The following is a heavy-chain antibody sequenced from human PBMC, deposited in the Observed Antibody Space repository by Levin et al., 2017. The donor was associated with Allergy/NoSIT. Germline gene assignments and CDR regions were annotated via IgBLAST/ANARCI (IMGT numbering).Heavy chain of an antibody. CDR2: IYWDDDK. J-gene: IGHJ5*02. CDR3: AHGGGSWYNNWFDP. V-gene: IGHV2-5*02. Sequence: SGPTLVKPTQTLTLTCTFSGFSLSTSGVGVGWIRQPPGKALEWLALIYWDDDKRYSPSLRSRLTITKDTSKNQVVLTMTNMDPVDTATYYCAHGGGSWYNNWFDPWGQGTLVTVSS. CDR1: GFSLSTSGVG. D-gene: IGHD6-13*01.